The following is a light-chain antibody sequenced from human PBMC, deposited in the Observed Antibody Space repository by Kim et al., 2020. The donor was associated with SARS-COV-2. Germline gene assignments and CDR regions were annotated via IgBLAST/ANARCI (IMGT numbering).Light chain of an antibody. CDR2: DVS. CDR3: SSYRSSSTLYV. Sequence: QSVLTQPASVSGSPGQSITISCIGTSSDIGGDKYVSWYQQHPGKAPKLMIYDVSNRPSGVSNRFTGSKSGNTASLTISGLQAEDEADYYCSSYRSSSTLYVFGSGTKVTVL. J-gene: IGLJ1*01. CDR1: SSDIGGDKY. V-gene: IGLV2-14*03.